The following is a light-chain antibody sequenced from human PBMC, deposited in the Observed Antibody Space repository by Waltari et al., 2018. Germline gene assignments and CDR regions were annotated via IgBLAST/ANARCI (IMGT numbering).Light chain of an antibody. CDR1: SSDVGGHNY. V-gene: IGLV2-14*01. CDR3: SSYTSSSTVV. J-gene: IGLJ2*01. Sequence: QSALTQPASVSGSPGQSITISCTGTSSDVGGHNYVSWYQHHPGKAPKLMIYEVNNRPSRVSTRFSGSKSGNTASLTISDLQAEDEAYYHCSSYTSSSTVVFGGGTKLTVL. CDR2: EVN.